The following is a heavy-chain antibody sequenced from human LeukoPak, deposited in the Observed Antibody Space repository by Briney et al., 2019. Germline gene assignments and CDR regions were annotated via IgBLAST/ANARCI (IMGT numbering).Heavy chain of an antibody. V-gene: IGHV3-23*01. J-gene: IGHJ4*02. D-gene: IGHD3-22*01. CDR1: RLTFCICY. CDR2: ISGSGCCT. CDR3: AKGSYYDSSGYFDY. Sequence: GGSLRLSCAASRLTFCICYVRCVRRSRGEGLEGVSAISGSGCCTYYADSVKARFTLSRDNSKNTLYLQMNSLRAEDTAVYSFAKGSYYDSSGYFDYWGEGALVTVSS.